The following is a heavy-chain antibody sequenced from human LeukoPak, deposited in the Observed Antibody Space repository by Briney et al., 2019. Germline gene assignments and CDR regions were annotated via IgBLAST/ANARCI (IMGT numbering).Heavy chain of an antibody. J-gene: IGHJ4*02. Sequence: SGPTLVNPTQSLTLTCTFSGFSLNTSGVGVGWIRQPPGKALEWLSILYWDGDKRYSPSLKSRLTITKDTSKNQVVLTMTNMDPVDTATYYCAHALYSGHSGYGGWGYWGQGTLVTVSS. V-gene: IGHV2-5*02. CDR2: LYWDGDK. CDR1: GFSLNTSGVG. CDR3: AHALYSGHSGYGGWGY. D-gene: IGHD3-22*01.